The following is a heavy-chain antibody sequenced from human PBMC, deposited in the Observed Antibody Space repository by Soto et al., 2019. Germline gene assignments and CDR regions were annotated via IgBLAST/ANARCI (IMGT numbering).Heavy chain of an antibody. D-gene: IGHD3-9*01. Sequence: PGGSLRLSCAASGFTFSSYGMHWVSQAPGKGLEWVAVIWYDGSNKYYADSVKGRFTISRDNSKNTLYLQMNSLRAEDTAVYYCARDSYDIRYAFDIWGQGTMVSVSS. V-gene: IGHV3-33*01. CDR2: IWYDGSNK. CDR1: GFTFSSYG. CDR3: ARDSYDIRYAFDI. J-gene: IGHJ3*02.